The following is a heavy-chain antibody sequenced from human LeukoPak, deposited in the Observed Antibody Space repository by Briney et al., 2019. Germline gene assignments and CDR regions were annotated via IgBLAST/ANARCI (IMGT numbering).Heavy chain of an antibody. CDR2: INAYNGNT. V-gene: IGHV1-18*01. J-gene: IGHJ4*02. CDR3: ARGAPYSSGWYLFDY. D-gene: IGHD6-19*01. CDR1: GYTLTSYV. Sequence: ASVKVSCKASGYTLTSYVISWVRQAPGQGLEWMGWINAYNGNTNYAQKLQGRVTMTTDKCTSTAYMELRSLRSDDTAVYYCARGAPYSSGWYLFDYWGQGTLVTVSS.